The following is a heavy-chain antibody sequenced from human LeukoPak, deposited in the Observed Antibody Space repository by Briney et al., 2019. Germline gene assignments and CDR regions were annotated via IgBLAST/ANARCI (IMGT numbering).Heavy chain of an antibody. CDR2: INNDGSRT. CDR1: GFTFSSHS. J-gene: IGHJ4*02. Sequence: PGGSLRHSCAASGFTFSSHSMHWVRQAPGKGLAWVSHINNDGSRTTYADSVKGRFTISRDNAKNTLYLQMNSLRAEDTAVYYCSSLSDYWGQGTLVTVSS. V-gene: IGHV3-74*03. CDR3: SSLSDY.